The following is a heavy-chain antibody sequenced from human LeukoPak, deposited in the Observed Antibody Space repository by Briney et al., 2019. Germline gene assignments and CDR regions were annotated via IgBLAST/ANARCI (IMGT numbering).Heavy chain of an antibody. CDR3: ARTKRVSNWYFDL. D-gene: IGHD6-6*01. J-gene: IGHJ2*01. Sequence: SETLSLTCTVSGGSISSYYWSWIRQPPGKGLEWIGYIYYSGSTNYNPSLKSRVTISVDTSKNQFSLKLSSVTAADTVVYYCARTKRVSNWYFDLWGRGTLVTVSS. CDR1: GGSISSYY. CDR2: IYYSGST. V-gene: IGHV4-59*08.